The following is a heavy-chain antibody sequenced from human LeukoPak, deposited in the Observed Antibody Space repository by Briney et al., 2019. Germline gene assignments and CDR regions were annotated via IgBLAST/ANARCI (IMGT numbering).Heavy chain of an antibody. CDR1: GGSISSYY. Sequence: PSETLSLTCTVSGGSISSYYWSWIRQPAGKGLEWIGRIYTSGSTNYNPSLKSRVTMSVDTSKNQFSLKLSSVTAADTAVYYCARGGGYCSSTSCYLGVEAWYNDYWGQGTLVTVSS. V-gene: IGHV4-4*07. CDR3: ARGGGYCSSTSCYLGVEAWYNDY. CDR2: IYTSGST. D-gene: IGHD2-2*01. J-gene: IGHJ4*02.